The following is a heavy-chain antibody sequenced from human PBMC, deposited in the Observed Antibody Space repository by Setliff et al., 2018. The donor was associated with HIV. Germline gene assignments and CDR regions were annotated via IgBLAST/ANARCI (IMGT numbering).Heavy chain of an antibody. J-gene: IGHJ5*02. D-gene: IGHD3-10*01. CDR1: GDSISSGNYY. Sequence: SETLSLTCIVSGDSISSGNYYWTWIRQPAGKALGWSKYNPSLEDRATMSVDTSNNQFSLSLRSVTAADTAIYYCARSIHGGGSEPFDTWGQGILVTVSS. V-gene: IGHV4-61*10. CDR3: ARSIHGGGSEPFDT.